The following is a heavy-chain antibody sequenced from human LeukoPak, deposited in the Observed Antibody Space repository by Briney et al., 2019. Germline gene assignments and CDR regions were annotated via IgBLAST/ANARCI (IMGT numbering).Heavy chain of an antibody. D-gene: IGHD3-3*01. CDR1: GFTFSSYA. CDR3: AKFARSSYDFRSNWFDP. V-gene: IGHV3-23*01. J-gene: IGHJ5*02. Sequence: PGGSLRLSCAASGFTFSSYAMSWVRQAPGKGLEWVSAISCSGGSTYYADSVKGRFTISRDNSKNTLYLQMNSLRAEDAAVYYCAKFARSSYDFRSNWFDPWGQGTLVTVSS. CDR2: ISCSGGST.